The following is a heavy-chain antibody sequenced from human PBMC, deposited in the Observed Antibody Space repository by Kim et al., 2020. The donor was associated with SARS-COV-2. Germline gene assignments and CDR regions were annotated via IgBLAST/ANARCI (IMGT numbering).Heavy chain of an antibody. Sequence: GGSLRLSCSASGFTFSDYAIHWVRQAPGKGLEVVSTITNTGLTTVYGDSVKGRFTISRDNSKNTLYLQMSSLTAEDTAVYYCVKLCTMGAPFDYWGQGTLVTVSS. CDR3: VKLCTMGAPFDY. D-gene: IGHD1-26*01. V-gene: IGHV3-64D*06. CDR1: GFTFSDYA. CDR2: ITNTGLTT. J-gene: IGHJ4*02.